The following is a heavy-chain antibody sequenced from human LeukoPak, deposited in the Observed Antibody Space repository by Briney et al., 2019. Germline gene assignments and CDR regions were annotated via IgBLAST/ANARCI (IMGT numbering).Heavy chain of an antibody. D-gene: IGHD2/OR15-2a*01. Sequence: GGSLRLSCSASGFIFSNYAIHWVRQAPGEGLKYVSGISTKGGYTYYADSVKGRFTISRDNSKNTLYLQTNTLRDEDTAAYYCAKASSNYFYYFEYWGQGTLVTVSS. J-gene: IGHJ4*02. CDR2: ISTKGGYT. CDR1: GFIFSNYA. V-gene: IGHV3-64*04. CDR3: AKASSNYFYYFEY.